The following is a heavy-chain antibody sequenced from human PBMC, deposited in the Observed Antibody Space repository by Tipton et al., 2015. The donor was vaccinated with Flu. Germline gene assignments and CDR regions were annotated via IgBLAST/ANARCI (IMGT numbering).Heavy chain of an antibody. CDR3: ARGGAAILRYFDWLLGADAFDI. CDR2: IYYSGST. D-gene: IGHD3-9*01. Sequence: TLSLTCTVSGGSISSSSYYWGWIRQPPGKGLEWIGSIYYSGSTYYNPSLKSRVTISVDTSKNQFSLKLSSVTAADTAVYYCARGGAAILRYFDWLLGADAFDIWGQGTMVTVSS. V-gene: IGHV4-39*07. J-gene: IGHJ3*02. CDR1: GGSISSSSYY.